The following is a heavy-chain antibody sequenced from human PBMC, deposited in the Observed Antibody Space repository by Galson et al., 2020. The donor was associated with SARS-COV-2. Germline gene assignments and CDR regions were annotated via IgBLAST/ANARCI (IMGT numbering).Heavy chain of an antibody. CDR2: IWYDGSNK. CDR1: GFTFSSYG. Sequence: QLGESLKISCAASGFTFSSYGMHWARQAPGKGLEWVAVIWYDGSNKYYADSVKGRFTISRDNSKNTLYLQMNSLRAEDTAVYYCANWYYDFWSGYSIGDVWGKGTTVTVSS. D-gene: IGHD3-3*01. V-gene: IGHV3-33*06. J-gene: IGHJ6*04. CDR3: ANWYYDFWSGYSIGDV.